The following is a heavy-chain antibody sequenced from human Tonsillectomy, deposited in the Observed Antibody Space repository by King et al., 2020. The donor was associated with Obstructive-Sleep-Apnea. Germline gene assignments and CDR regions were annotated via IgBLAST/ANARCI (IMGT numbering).Heavy chain of an antibody. V-gene: IGHV4-34*01. J-gene: IGHJ5*02. CDR3: SRGSGAASVYWFDP. Sequence: VQLQQWGAGLLKPSETLSLTCTVFGGSFSDYYWSWIRQPPGKGLEWIGEINHSGSTNYNPSLKSRVTISVDTSKNQFSLKLNAVTAADTAVDYCSRGSGAASVYWFDPWGQGTLVTVSS. D-gene: IGHD6-13*01. CDR1: GGSFSDYY. CDR2: INHSGST.